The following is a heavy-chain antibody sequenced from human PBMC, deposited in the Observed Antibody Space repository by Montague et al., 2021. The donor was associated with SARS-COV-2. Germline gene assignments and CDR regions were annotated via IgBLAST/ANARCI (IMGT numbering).Heavy chain of an antibody. Sequence: SETLSLTCTVSGGSISSYYWSWIRQPPGKGLEWIGYIYYGGSANYNPSLKSRVTISVDTSKNQFSLKLSSVTAADTAVYYCARGFDYWGQGTLVTVSS. CDR3: ARGFDY. CDR1: GGSISSYY. V-gene: IGHV4-59*08. J-gene: IGHJ4*02. CDR2: IYYGGSA.